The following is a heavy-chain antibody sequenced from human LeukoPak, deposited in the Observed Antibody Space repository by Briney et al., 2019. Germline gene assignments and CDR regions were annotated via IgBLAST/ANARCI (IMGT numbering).Heavy chain of an antibody. Sequence: GGSLRLSCAASGFTFSSYSMNWVRQAPGKGLEWVSYISGSSSTIHYADSVKGQFTISRDNAKKSLYLQMNSLRAEDTAVYYCARDVSSLGYWGQGTLVTVSS. CDR2: ISGSSSTI. V-gene: IGHV3-48*01. J-gene: IGHJ4*02. CDR3: ARDVSSLGY. D-gene: IGHD6-6*01. CDR1: GFTFSSYS.